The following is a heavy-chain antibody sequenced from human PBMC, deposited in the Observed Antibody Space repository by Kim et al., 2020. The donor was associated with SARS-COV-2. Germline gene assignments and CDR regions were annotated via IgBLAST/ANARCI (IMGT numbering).Heavy chain of an antibody. Sequence: GGSLRLSCTASGFTFGDYAMSWFRQAPGKGLEWVGFIRSKAYGGTTEYAASVKGRFTISRDDSKSIAYLQMNSLKTEDTAVYYCTRGGWGGCYLSGDYWGQGTLVTVSS. V-gene: IGHV3-49*03. J-gene: IGHJ4*02. D-gene: IGHD1-26*01. CDR2: IRSKAYGGTT. CDR1: GFTFGDYA. CDR3: TRGGWGGCYLSGDY.